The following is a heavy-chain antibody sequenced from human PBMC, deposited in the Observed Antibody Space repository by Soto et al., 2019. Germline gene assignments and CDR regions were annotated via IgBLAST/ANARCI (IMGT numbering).Heavy chain of an antibody. CDR2: ISNSGHT. D-gene: IGHD2-2*01. V-gene: IGHV4-30-4*01. CDR3: ARLGTLLSTGTNNWFDP. CDR1: GGSIISGDNY. Sequence: QLQLQASGPGLVKPSQTLSLTCTVSGGSIISGDNYWSWVSQPPGKGLEWLGYISNSGHTSYNPSVKSRLTTSLESSKNQFALHMSSVTAADTAVYFCARLGTLLSTGTNNWFDPWGQGALVTVAS. J-gene: IGHJ5*02.